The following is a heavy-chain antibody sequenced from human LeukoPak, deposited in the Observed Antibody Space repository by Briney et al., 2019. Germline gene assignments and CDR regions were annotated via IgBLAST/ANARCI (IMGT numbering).Heavy chain of an antibody. CDR2: ISSSSYI. Sequence: GWALTLSRPASVCTFSSYSMNWVGQAPGKGLEGVSSISSSSYIYYADSVKGRFTISSDNAKNSLYLQMNSLRAEDTAVYYCARKGEYDFWSGYYTEWTWFDPWGQGTLVTVSS. CDR3: ARKGEYDFWSGYYTEWTWFDP. D-gene: IGHD3-3*01. J-gene: IGHJ5*02. CDR1: VCTFSSYS. V-gene: IGHV3-21*01.